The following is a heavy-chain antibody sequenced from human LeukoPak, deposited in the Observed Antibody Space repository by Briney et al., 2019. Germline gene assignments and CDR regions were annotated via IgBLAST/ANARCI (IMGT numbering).Heavy chain of an antibody. V-gene: IGHV4-59*01. Sequence: SETLSLTCTVSGGSISSYYWSWIRQPPGKGLEWIGYIYYSGSTNYNPSLKSRVTISVDTSKNQFSLKLSSVTAADTAVYYCARGDSLLWFGEPPGYWGQGTLVTVSS. CDR1: GGSISSYY. CDR3: ARGDSLLWFGEPPGY. J-gene: IGHJ4*02. CDR2: IYYSGST. D-gene: IGHD3-10*01.